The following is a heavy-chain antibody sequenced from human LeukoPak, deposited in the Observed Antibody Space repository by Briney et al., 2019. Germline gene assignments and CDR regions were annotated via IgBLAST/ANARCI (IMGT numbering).Heavy chain of an antibody. V-gene: IGHV4-59*01. CDR1: GGSFSGYY. D-gene: IGHD6-13*01. Sequence: SETLSLTCAVYGGSFSGYYWSWIRQPPGKGLEWIGYIYYSGSTNYNPSLKSRVTISVDTSKNQFSLKLSSVTAADTAVYYCARSHSSSWYDWFDPWGQGTLVTVSS. CDR3: ARSHSSSWYDWFDP. J-gene: IGHJ5*02. CDR2: IYYSGST.